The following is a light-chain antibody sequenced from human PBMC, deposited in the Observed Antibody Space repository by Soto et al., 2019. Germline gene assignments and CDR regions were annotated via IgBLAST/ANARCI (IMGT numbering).Light chain of an antibody. CDR1: QSISSY. CDR2: AAS. Sequence: EIQMTQSPSSLSASVGDRVTITFLASQSISSYLNWYQQKPGKAPKLLIYAASSLQSGVPSRFSGSGSGTDFTLTISSLQPEDFATYYCQQSYSTPLTFGGGTKVDI. J-gene: IGKJ4*01. CDR3: QQSYSTPLT. V-gene: IGKV1-39*01.